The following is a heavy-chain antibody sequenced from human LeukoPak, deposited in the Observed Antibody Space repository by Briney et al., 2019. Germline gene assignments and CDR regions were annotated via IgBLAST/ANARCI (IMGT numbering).Heavy chain of an antibody. CDR2: ISAYNGNT. D-gene: IGHD3-10*01. V-gene: IGHV1-18*01. CDR3: ARDGYYYGSGSYYSVGY. J-gene: IGHJ4*02. CDR1: GYTFTSYG. Sequence: ASVKVSFKASGYTFTSYGISWVRQAPGQGLEWMGWISAYNGNTNYAQKLQGRVTMTTDTSTSTAYMELRSLRSDDTAVYYCARDGYYYGSGSYYSVGYWGQETLVTVSS.